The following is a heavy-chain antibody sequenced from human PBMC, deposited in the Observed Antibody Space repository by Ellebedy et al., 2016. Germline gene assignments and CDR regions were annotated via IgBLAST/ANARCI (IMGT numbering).Heavy chain of an antibody. CDR3: VRDRAASSSGWHYFDH. J-gene: IGHJ4*02. CDR1: GASISSGSDY. Sequence: SETLSLTCTVSGASISSGSDYWGWIRQPPGKGLEWIGSVYYNGRSYYNLSLKSQVTMSLDTSKNQISLKLSSVTAADTAVYYCVRDRAASSSGWHYFDHWGQGTPVTVAS. D-gene: IGHD3-22*01. V-gene: IGHV4-39*07. CDR2: VYYNGRS.